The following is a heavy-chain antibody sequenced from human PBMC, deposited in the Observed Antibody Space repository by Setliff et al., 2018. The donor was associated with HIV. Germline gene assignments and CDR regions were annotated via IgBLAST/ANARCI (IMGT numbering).Heavy chain of an antibody. CDR2: IIPMLGTA. V-gene: IGHV1-69*10. D-gene: IGHD1-26*01. CDR1: GGRFRTYA. J-gene: IGHJ3*02. CDR3: ARAYRPRALDI. Sequence: SVKVSCKASGGRFRTYAISWVRQAPGQGLEWMGGIIPMLGTANYARDFQGKVTITADKSTSTAYMELTSLKFEDTAVYYCARAYRPRALDIWGQGTMVTVSS.